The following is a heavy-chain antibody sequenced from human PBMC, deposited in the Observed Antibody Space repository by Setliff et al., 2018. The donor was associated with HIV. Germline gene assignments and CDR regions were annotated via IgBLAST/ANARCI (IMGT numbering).Heavy chain of an antibody. J-gene: IGHJ3*02. CDR2: IYTNGST. CDR1: GGSISSGGYY. V-gene: IGHV4-61*09. CDR3: AKVLGVIMAFDI. Sequence: PSETLSLTCSVSGGSISSGGYYWGWIRQPAGKGLEWIGHIYTNGSTSYNPSLRSRVTISMDTSRNQFSLNLRSATAADTGVYYCAKVLGVIMAFDIWGPGAPVTVSS.